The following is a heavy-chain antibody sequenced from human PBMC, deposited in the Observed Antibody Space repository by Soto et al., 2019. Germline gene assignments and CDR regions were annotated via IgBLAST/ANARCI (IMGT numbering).Heavy chain of an antibody. CDR2: IYYSGST. D-gene: IGHD3-22*01. Sequence: SETLSLTCTVSGGSISSYYWSWIRQPPGKGLEWIGYIYYSGSTNYNPSLKSRVTISVDTSKNQFSLKLSSVTAADTAVYYCARGWNYYDSSGYPYYYYGMDVWGQGTKVTVSS. J-gene: IGHJ6*02. CDR3: ARGWNYYDSSGYPYYYYGMDV. V-gene: IGHV4-59*01. CDR1: GGSISSYY.